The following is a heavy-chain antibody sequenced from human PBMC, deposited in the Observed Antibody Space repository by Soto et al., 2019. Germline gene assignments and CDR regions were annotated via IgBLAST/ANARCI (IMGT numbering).Heavy chain of an antibody. V-gene: IGHV4-39*01. CDR3: ASLGVTTGFNYYYSGMDV. CDR1: GGSISSSSYY. D-gene: IGHD4-17*01. J-gene: IGHJ6*02. Sequence: SETLSLTCTVSGGSISSSSYYWGWNRQPPGEGLEWIGSIYYSGSTYYNPSLKSRVTISVDTSKNQFSLKLSSVTAADTAVYYPASLGVTTGFNYYYSGMDVWGQGTTVTVSS. CDR2: IYYSGST.